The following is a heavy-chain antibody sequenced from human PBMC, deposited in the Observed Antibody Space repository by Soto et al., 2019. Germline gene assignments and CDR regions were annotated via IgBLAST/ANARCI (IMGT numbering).Heavy chain of an antibody. J-gene: IGHJ6*02. Sequence: SETLSLTCAVYGGSFNGYYWSWIRQPPGKGLEWIGEITHSGSTNYNPSLKSRVTISVDTSKNQFSLKLSSVTAADTAVYYCARGPVGGGNSPPYYYYGMDVWGQGTTVTVSS. D-gene: IGHD2-21*02. CDR1: GGSFNGYY. CDR3: ARGPVGGGNSPPYYYYGMDV. V-gene: IGHV4-34*01. CDR2: ITHSGST.